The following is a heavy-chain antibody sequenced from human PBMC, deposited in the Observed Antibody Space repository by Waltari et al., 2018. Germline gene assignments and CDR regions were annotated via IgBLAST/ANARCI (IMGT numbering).Heavy chain of an antibody. CDR1: GFTFSSYA. D-gene: IGHD6-19*01. CDR3: AKGRWQWLNPLDY. Sequence: EVQLLESGGGLVQPGGSLRLSCAASGFTFSSYAMSWVRQAPGKGLEWVSAISGSGGSTYDADSVKGRFTSSRDNSKNTLYLQMNSLRAEDTAVYYCAKGRWQWLNPLDYWGQGTLVTVSS. V-gene: IGHV3-23*01. J-gene: IGHJ4*02. CDR2: ISGSGGST.